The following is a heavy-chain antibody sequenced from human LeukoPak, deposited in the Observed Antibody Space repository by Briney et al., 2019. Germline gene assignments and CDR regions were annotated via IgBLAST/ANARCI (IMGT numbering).Heavy chain of an antibody. V-gene: IGHV3-23*01. CDR2: ISGRGDRT. Sequence: GGSLRLSCAASGFTFSSYAMSWVRQAPGKGLEWVSAISGRGDRTYYADSVKGRFTISRDNSKNTLYLQMNSLRAEDTAVYYCAKVQSSSGFFDYWGQGTLVTVSS. J-gene: IGHJ4*02. CDR3: AKVQSSSGFFDY. D-gene: IGHD6-6*01. CDR1: GFTFSSYA.